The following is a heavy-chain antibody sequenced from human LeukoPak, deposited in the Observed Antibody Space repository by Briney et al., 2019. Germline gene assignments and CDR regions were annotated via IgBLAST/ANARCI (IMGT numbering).Heavy chain of an antibody. CDR3: VRDLVGGYYYVAFDY. Sequence: PAGSLRLSCAASGFNFSNYNMNWVRQAPGKGLEWVSYVSSRSTTIYYADSVKGRFTISSDNAKNSLYLQMNSLRDEDTAVYYCVRDLVGGYYYVAFDYWGQGTLVTVSS. CDR2: VSSRSTTI. V-gene: IGHV3-48*02. CDR1: GFNFSNYN. J-gene: IGHJ4*02. D-gene: IGHD3-22*01.